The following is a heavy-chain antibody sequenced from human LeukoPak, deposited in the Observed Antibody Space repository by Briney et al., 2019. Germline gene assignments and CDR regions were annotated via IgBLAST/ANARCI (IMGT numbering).Heavy chain of an antibody. CDR3: ARDRTLWAVAGTDPQGAFDI. D-gene: IGHD6-19*01. J-gene: IGHJ3*02. CDR2: IIPIFGTA. CDR1: GGTFSSYA. V-gene: IGHV1-69*05. Sequence: SVKVSCKASGGTFSSYAISWVRQAPGQGLEWMGRIIPIFGTANYAQKFQGRVTIPTDESTSTAYMELSSLRSEDTAVYYCARDRTLWAVAGTDPQGAFDIWGQGTMVTVSS.